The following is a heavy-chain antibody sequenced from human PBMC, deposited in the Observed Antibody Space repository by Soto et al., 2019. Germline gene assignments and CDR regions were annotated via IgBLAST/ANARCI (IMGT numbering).Heavy chain of an antibody. Sequence: QVQLVESGGGVVQPGRSLRLSCAASGFTFSSYAMHWVRQAPGKGLEWVAVISYDGSNKYYADSVKGRFTSSRDNSKNXLYLQMNSVREEDTAVYYCARDLGSGTYYYYGMDVWGQGTTVTVSS. CDR1: GFTFSSYA. D-gene: IGHD1-26*01. CDR3: ARDLGSGTYYYYGMDV. CDR2: ISYDGSNK. V-gene: IGHV3-30-3*01. J-gene: IGHJ6*02.